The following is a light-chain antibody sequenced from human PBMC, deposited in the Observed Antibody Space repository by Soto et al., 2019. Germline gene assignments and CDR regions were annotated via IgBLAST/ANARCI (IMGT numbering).Light chain of an antibody. J-gene: IGKJ1*01. CDR1: QSVSSTF. CDR2: GAS. CDR3: QHYASSVT. V-gene: IGKV3-20*01. Sequence: EILLTQSPDSLSLSPGDRATLSCRASQSVSSTFLAWYQQKPGQAPRLLIYGASSRATGIPDRFSGSGSGTDFTLTIRRLEPEDFAVYYCQHYASSVTFGQGTKVEIK.